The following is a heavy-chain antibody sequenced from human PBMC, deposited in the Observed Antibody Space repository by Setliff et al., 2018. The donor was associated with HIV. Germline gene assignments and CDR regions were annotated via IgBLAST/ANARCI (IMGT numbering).Heavy chain of an antibody. Sequence: PSETLSLTCTVSGGSISSSNYYWGWIRQPPGKGLEWIGSIYHSGSTYYNPSLKSRVTISVDTSKNQFSLKLSSVTAADTAVYYCASAWTDFGDKNDVFDIWGQGTMVTVSS. J-gene: IGHJ3*02. CDR1: GGSISSSNYY. D-gene: IGHD4-17*01. V-gene: IGHV4-39*01. CDR2: IYHSGST. CDR3: ASAWTDFGDKNDVFDI.